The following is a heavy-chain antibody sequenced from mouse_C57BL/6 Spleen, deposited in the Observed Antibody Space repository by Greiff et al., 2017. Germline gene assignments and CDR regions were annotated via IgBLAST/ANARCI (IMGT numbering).Heavy chain of an antibody. CDR3: ARVRLGYWYFDV. Sequence: EVQLQQSGPGLVKPSQSLSLTCSVTGYSITSGYYWNWIRQFPGNKLEWMGYISYDGSNNYNPSLKNRISITRDTSKNQFFLKLNSVTTEDTATYYGARVRLGYWYFDVWGTGTTVTVSS. J-gene: IGHJ1*03. V-gene: IGHV3-6*01. CDR1: GYSITSGYY. D-gene: IGHD4-1*01. CDR2: ISYDGSN.